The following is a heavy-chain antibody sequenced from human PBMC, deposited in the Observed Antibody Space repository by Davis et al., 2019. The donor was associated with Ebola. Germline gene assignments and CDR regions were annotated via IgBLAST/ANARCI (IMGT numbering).Heavy chain of an antibody. V-gene: IGHV3-53*01. D-gene: IGHD3-22*01. Sequence: GESPKISCAASGFSVSSNYMTRVRQAPGKGLEWVSIIYSDGSTSYGDSVKGRFTISRDNSKNTLFLQMNSLRAEDTAVYFCARGPYSKGTYYNDYWGQGTLVTVSS. J-gene: IGHJ4*02. CDR3: ARGPYSKGTYYNDY. CDR2: IYSDGST. CDR1: GFSVSSNY.